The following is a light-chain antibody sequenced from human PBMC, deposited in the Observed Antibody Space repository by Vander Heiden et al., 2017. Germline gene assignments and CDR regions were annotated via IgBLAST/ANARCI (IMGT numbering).Light chain of an antibody. CDR1: QSISSY. CDR3: QQSDSTPRT. CDR2: AAS. V-gene: IGKV1-39*01. Sequence: DIQMTQSPSSLSASVGDRVTITCRASQSISSYLNWYQQKPGKAPKLLIYAASSLQGGVPSRFSGSGSGTDFTLTISRLQPEDFATYYCQQSDSTPRTFGQGTLLEIK. J-gene: IGKJ5*01.